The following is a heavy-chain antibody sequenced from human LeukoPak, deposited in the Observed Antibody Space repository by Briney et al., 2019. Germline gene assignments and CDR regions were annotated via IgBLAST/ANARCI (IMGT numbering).Heavy chain of an antibody. Sequence: GGSLRLSCAASGFTFSSYAMHWVRQAPGKGLEYVSAISSNGGSTYYANSVKGRFAISRDNSKNTLYLQMGSLRAEDMAVYYCARDGRGSYPIYYFDYWGQGTLVTVSS. CDR3: ARDGRGSYPIYYFDY. CDR2: ISSNGGST. J-gene: IGHJ4*02. D-gene: IGHD1-26*01. V-gene: IGHV3-64*01. CDR1: GFTFSSYA.